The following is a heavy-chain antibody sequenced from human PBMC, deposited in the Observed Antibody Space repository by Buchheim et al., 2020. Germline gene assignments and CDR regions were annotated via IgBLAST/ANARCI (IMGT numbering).Heavy chain of an antibody. D-gene: IGHD6-19*01. CDR2: IYYSGST. J-gene: IGHJ4*02. CDR3: ARLDSSGWYYFDY. Sequence: QLHLQESGPGLVKPSETLSLTCTVSGGSISSSSYYWGWIRQPPGKGLEWIGSIYYSGSTYYNPSLKSRVTISVDTSKNQFSLKLSSVTAADTAVYYCARLDSSGWYYFDYWGQGTL. CDR1: GGSISSSSYY. V-gene: IGHV4-39*01.